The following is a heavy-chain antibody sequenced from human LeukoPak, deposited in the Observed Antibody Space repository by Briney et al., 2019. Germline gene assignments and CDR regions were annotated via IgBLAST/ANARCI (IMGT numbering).Heavy chain of an antibody. CDR1: GFTFSSYA. CDR3: AKVKTRDGYNYFDY. J-gene: IGHJ4*02. Sequence: PGGFLRLSCAASGFTFSSYAMSWVRQAPGKGLEWVSAISGSGGSTYYADSVKGRFTISRDNSKNTLYLQMNSLRAEDTAVYYCAKVKTRDGYNYFDYWGQGTLVTVSS. V-gene: IGHV3-23*01. D-gene: IGHD5-24*01. CDR2: ISGSGGST.